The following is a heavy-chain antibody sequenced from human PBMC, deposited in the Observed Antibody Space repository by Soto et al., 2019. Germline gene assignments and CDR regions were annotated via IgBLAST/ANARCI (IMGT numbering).Heavy chain of an antibody. D-gene: IGHD3-9*01. V-gene: IGHV3-48*03. CDR3: ARDKDWALDY. CDR1: GLTFSSYS. J-gene: IGHJ4*02. CDR2: IFTTGTTI. Sequence: GGSLRLSGVASGLTFSSYSIVWVRQAPGKGLEWVSYIFTTGTTIYYADSVKGRFTVSRDNAKNSLFLLLNSLRAEDTAVYYCARDKDWALDYWGQGTLVTVSS.